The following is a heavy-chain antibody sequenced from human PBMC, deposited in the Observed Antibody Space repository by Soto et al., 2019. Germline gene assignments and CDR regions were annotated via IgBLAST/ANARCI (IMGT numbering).Heavy chain of an antibody. V-gene: IGHV3-21*01. Sequence: PGGPLRLSCTASGLNISSYSMNWVRKAPGKGLEWVSSISSSSSYIYYADSVKGRFTISRDNAKNSLYLQMNSLRAEGTAVYYCARDLVFFGELLRAFDIWGQGTMVTVSS. CDR2: ISSSSSYI. J-gene: IGHJ3*02. CDR3: ARDLVFFGELLRAFDI. CDR1: GLNISSYS. D-gene: IGHD3-10*01.